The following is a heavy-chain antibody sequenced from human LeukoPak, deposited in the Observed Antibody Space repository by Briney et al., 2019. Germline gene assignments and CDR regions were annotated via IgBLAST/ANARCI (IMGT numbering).Heavy chain of an antibody. V-gene: IGHV3-23*01. CDR2: ISGSGGST. D-gene: IGHD4-17*01. CDR1: GFTFSSYA. Sequence: GGSLRLSCAASGFTFSSYAMSWVRQAPGKGLEWVSAISGSGGSTYYADSVQGRFAISRDNSKNTLYLQMNSLRVEDTAVYFCARDPNGDYIGTFDMWGRGTMVSVSS. J-gene: IGHJ3*02. CDR3: ARDPNGDYIGTFDM.